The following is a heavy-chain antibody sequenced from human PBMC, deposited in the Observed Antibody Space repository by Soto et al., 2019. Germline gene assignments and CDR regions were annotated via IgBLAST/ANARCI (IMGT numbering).Heavy chain of an antibody. CDR2: IIPIFGTA. J-gene: IGHJ5*02. Sequence: ASVKVSCKASGGTFSSYAISWVRQAPGQGLEWMGGIIPIFGTANYAQKFQGRVTITADESTSTAYMELSSLRSEDTAVYYCARDHDSSGPYGSNNWFDPWGQGTLVTV. CDR1: GGTFSSYA. D-gene: IGHD6-19*01. V-gene: IGHV1-69*13. CDR3: ARDHDSSGPYGSNNWFDP.